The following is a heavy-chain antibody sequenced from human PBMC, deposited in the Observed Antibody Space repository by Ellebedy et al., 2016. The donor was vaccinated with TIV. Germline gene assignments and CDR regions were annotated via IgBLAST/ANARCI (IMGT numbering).Heavy chain of an antibody. CDR3: ARDPSHTAMAYYYYYGMDV. V-gene: IGHV1-2*04. CDR1: GYTFTGYY. CDR2: INPNSGGT. J-gene: IGHJ6*02. D-gene: IGHD5-18*01. Sequence: AASVKVSCKASGYTFTGYYMHWVRQAPGQGLEWMGWINPNSGGTNYAQKFQGWVTMTRDTSISTAYMELSRLRSDDTAVYYCARDPSHTAMAYYYYYGMDVWGQGTTVTVSS.